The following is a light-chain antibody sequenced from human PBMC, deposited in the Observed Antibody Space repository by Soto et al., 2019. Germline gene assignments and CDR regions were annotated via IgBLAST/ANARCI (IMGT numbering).Light chain of an antibody. CDR3: SSSAGRNTFV. J-gene: IGLJ1*01. Sequence: QSSLAQPPSASGSPGHSFTISCSGTSRDVGGYDSVSWYQHHPGKVPKLIIFDVDKWPSGVPDRFSGFKSGNTASLTVSGLRAEDEADYYCSSSAGRNTFVFGTGTKVTVL. CDR1: SRDVGGYDS. V-gene: IGLV2-8*01. CDR2: DVD.